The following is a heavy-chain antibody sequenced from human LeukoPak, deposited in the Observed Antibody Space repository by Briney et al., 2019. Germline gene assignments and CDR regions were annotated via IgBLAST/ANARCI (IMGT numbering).Heavy chain of an antibody. CDR1: GYTFTGYY. V-gene: IGHV1-2*02. J-gene: IGHJ5*02. Sequence: ASVKVSCKASGYTFTGYYMHWVRQAPGQGLEWMGWINPNSGGANYAQEFQGRVTMTRDTSISTAYMELSRLRSDDTAVYYCARLVGGYCSSTSCYGWFDPWGQGTLVTVSS. D-gene: IGHD2-2*01. CDR2: INPNSGGA. CDR3: ARLVGGYCSSTSCYGWFDP.